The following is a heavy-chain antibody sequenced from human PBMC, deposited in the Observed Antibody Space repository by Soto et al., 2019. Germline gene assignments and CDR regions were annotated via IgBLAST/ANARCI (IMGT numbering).Heavy chain of an antibody. J-gene: IGHJ6*02. CDR1: GGSISSSSYY. D-gene: IGHD4-4*01. V-gene: IGHV4-39*01. Sequence: SETLSLTCTVSGGSISSSSYYWGWIRQPPGKGLEWIGSIYYSGSTYYNPSLKSRVTISVDTSKNQFSLELSSVTAADTAVYYCARGKGTVTTYYYYGMDVWGQGTTVTVSS. CDR3: ARGKGTVTTYYYYGMDV. CDR2: IYYSGST.